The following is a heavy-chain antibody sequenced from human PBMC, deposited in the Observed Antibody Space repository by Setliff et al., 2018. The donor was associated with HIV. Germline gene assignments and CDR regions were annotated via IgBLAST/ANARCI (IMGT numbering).Heavy chain of an antibody. CDR1: GYSFTSYD. Sequence: ASVKVSCKASGYSFTSYDINWVRQATGQGLEWMGWMNPNSGNTGYAQKFQGRVTITRNTSISTAYMELYTLRSEDTAIYYCAREGRPYYDSGRNWFDPWGQGTLVTVSS. V-gene: IGHV1-8*03. CDR3: AREGRPYYDSGRNWFDP. D-gene: IGHD3-10*01. J-gene: IGHJ5*02. CDR2: MNPNSGNT.